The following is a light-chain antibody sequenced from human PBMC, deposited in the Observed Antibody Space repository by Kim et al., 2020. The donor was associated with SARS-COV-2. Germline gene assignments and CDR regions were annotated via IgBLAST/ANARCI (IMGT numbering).Light chain of an antibody. V-gene: IGKV3-15*01. Sequence: EIVMTQSPATLSVSPGERATLSCRASQNIGRNLAWYQQKPGLAPRLLIYGASTRATGIPAKFSGSGSGTEFTLNISSLQSEDFAVYFCQQYNNWPPITFGQGTRLEIK. CDR1: QNIGRN. J-gene: IGKJ5*01. CDR3: QQYNNWPPIT. CDR2: GAS.